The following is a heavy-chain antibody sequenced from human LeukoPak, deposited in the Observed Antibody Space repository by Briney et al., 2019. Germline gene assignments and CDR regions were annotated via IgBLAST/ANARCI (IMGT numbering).Heavy chain of an antibody. Sequence: GRSLRLSCAASGFTFSSYGMHWVRQAPGKGLEWVAVISYDGSNKYYADSVKGRFTISRDNSKNTLYLQMNSLRAEDTAVYYCARPVGIAVAGTTALFDYWGQGTLVTVSS. CDR2: ISYDGSNK. D-gene: IGHD6-19*01. CDR3: ARPVGIAVAGTTALFDY. V-gene: IGHV3-30*03. CDR1: GFTFSSYG. J-gene: IGHJ4*02.